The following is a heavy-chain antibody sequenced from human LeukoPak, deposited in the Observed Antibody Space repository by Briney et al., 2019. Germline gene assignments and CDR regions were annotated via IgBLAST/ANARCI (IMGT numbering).Heavy chain of an antibody. Sequence: GGSLSLSWTVSGFTFSSESMGWGRQLPGGGREWGSTISPAGGTTYYAESMKGRVTISRDNSKSTLYLQMNKLGVEDTAVYYCARDRPHNWFDPWGQGPQVTVSS. J-gene: IGHJ5*02. CDR2: ISPAGGTT. CDR1: GFTFSSES. D-gene: IGHD6-6*01. V-gene: IGHV3-23*01. CDR3: ARDRPHNWFDP.